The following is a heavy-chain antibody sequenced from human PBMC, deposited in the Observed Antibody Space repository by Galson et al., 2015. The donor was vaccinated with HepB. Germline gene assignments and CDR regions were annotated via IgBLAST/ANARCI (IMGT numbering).Heavy chain of an antibody. V-gene: IGHV3-33*01. CDR1: GFTFSRHG. Sequence: SLRLSCAASGFTFSRHGMHWVRQAPGKGLEWLAGIWYDGSIHYYADSVKGRFTVSRDNTKNTLFLQLNGVRVEDTAIYYCAREDPNVAVAGLDQWGQGTLVAVSS. D-gene: IGHD3-10*02. CDR3: AREDPNVAVAGLDQ. CDR2: IWYDGSIH. J-gene: IGHJ4*02.